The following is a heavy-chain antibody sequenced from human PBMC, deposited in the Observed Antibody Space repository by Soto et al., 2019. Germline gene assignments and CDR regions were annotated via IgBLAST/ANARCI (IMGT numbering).Heavy chain of an antibody. J-gene: IGHJ3*02. CDR3: AKDNSIFGVAKDAFDI. CDR2: ISYDGSNK. Sequence: GGSLRLSCAASGFTFSSYGMHWVRQAPGKGLEWVAVISYDGSNKYYADSVKGRFTISRDNSKNTLYLQMNSLRAEDTAVYYCAKDNSIFGVAKDAFDIWGQGTMVTVSS. V-gene: IGHV3-30*18. CDR1: GFTFSSYG. D-gene: IGHD3-3*01.